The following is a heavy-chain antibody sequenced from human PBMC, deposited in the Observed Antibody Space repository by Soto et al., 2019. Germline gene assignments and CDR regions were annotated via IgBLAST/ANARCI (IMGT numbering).Heavy chain of an antibody. Sequence: QVQLVESGGGVVQPGRSLRLSCAASGFSLNDYGMHWVRQPPGKGLEWVADISYDGRNKYYTDSLRGRFTISRDISKGTLYLQMNSLRPEDTAVYYCANSNRGAYDTPDFWGQGTPVTVSP. CDR3: ANSNRGAYDTPDF. J-gene: IGHJ4*02. CDR1: GFSLNDYG. D-gene: IGHD3-22*01. V-gene: IGHV3-30*18. CDR2: ISYDGRNK.